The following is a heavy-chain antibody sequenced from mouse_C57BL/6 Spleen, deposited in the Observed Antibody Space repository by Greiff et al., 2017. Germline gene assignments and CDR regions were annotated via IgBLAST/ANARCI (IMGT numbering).Heavy chain of an antibody. CDR1: GYTFTDYE. V-gene: IGHV1-15*01. CDR3: TRKGYPGYFDY. Sequence: QVQLQQSGAELVRPGASVTLSCKASGYTFTDYEMHWVKQTPVHGLEWIGAIDPETGGTAYNQKFKGKAILTADKSSSTAYMELRSLTSEDSAVYYCTRKGYPGYFDYWGQGTTLTVSS. CDR2: IDPETGGT. J-gene: IGHJ2*01.